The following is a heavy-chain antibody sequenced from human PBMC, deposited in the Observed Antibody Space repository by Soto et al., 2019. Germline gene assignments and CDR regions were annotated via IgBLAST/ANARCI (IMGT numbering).Heavy chain of an antibody. Sequence: GGSLRLSCAASGFTFSDYAMHWVRQAPGKGLEWVAVVSHDGRNTHYADSVKGRFTISRDNSKNTLSLQMNSLRVEDTAVYYCARGNNLARGVTAPDYWGQGTLVTVSS. CDR3: ARGNNLARGVTAPDY. CDR1: GFTFSDYA. J-gene: IGHJ4*02. CDR2: VSHDGRNT. D-gene: IGHD3-10*01. V-gene: IGHV3-30*03.